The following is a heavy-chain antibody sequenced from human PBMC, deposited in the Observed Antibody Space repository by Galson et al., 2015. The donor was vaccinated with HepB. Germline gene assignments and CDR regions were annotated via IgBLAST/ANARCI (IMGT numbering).Heavy chain of an antibody. J-gene: IGHJ4*02. D-gene: IGHD5-12*01. CDR1: TFIFSTYS. CDR2: ISSSSTTL. Sequence: SLRLSCAASTFIFSTYSMNWVRQAPGKGLEWVSYISSSSTTLYYADSVNGRFTISRDNAKNSLYLQMNSLRAEDTAVYYCFFIRGYDLKPLDYWGQGTLVTVSS. V-gene: IGHV3-48*04. CDR3: FFIRGYDLKPLDY.